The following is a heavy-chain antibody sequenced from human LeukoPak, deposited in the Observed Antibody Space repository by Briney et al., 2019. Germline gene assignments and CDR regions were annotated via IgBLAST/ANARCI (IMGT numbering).Heavy chain of an antibody. CDR3: ARGGTILGYCSGGSCFLDY. D-gene: IGHD2-15*01. J-gene: IGHJ4*02. CDR1: GFTFSSYA. V-gene: IGHV3-30-3*01. Sequence: PGGSLRLSCAASGFTFSSYAMHWVRQAPGKGLEWVAVISYDGSNKYYADSVKGRFTISRDNSKNTLYLQMNSLRAEDTAVYYCARGGTILGYCSGGSCFLDYWGQGTLATVSS. CDR2: ISYDGSNK.